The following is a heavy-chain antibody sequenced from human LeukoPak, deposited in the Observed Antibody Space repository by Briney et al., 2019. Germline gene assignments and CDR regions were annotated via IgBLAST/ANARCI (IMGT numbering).Heavy chain of an antibody. CDR2: IYYSGST. Sequence: SETLSLTCTVSGGSISSSSYYWGWIRQPPGKGLEWIGSIYYSGSTYYNPSLKSRVTISVDTSKNQFSLKLSSVTAADTAVYYCARDIYSYGPPARDYGMDVWGQGTTVTVSS. J-gene: IGHJ6*02. CDR1: GGSISSSSYY. CDR3: ARDIYSYGPPARDYGMDV. V-gene: IGHV4-39*07. D-gene: IGHD5-18*01.